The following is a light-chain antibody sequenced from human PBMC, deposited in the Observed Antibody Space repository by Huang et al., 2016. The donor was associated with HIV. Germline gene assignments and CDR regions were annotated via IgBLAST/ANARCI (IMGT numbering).Light chain of an antibody. Sequence: EIVLTQSPGTLSLFPGERATLSCRASQSVSSSNLAWYQQKPGQAPRLLIYGASHGATGIPARFSGSGSGTDFTLTISRVEPEDFAVYYCQQYGGSPITFGQGTRLEIK. CDR1: QSVSSSN. J-gene: IGKJ5*01. CDR3: QQYGGSPIT. V-gene: IGKV3-20*01. CDR2: GAS.